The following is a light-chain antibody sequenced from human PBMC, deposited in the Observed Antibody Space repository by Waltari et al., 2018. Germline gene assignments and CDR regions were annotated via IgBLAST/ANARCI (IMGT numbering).Light chain of an antibody. V-gene: IGLV2-23*01. J-gene: IGLJ2*01. Sequence: QSALTQPASVSGSPGQSITISCTGTSSDLRGYNFVSWYQQHPGKAPKVLIYEGTKRPSGISNRFSGSKSGNTASLTISGLQAEDEADYYCCSYAGRITFVVFGGGTKLTVL. CDR1: SSDLRGYNF. CDR3: CSYAGRITFVV. CDR2: EGT.